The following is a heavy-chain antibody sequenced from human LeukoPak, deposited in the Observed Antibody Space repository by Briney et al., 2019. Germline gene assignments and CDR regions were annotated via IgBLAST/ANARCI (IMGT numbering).Heavy chain of an antibody. J-gene: IGHJ4*02. CDR3: ARVVGDTGYYFDY. CDR1: GFTFSDSY. V-gene: IGHV3-11*06. CDR2: IIPSSGYT. Sequence: GGSLRLSCAASGFTFSDSYMSWIRQAPGKGLEWVSYIIPSSGYTNYADSVKGRFTISRDNAKNSLYLQMNSLRAEDTAVCYCARVVGDTGYYFDYWGQGSLVTVSS. D-gene: IGHD2-21*01.